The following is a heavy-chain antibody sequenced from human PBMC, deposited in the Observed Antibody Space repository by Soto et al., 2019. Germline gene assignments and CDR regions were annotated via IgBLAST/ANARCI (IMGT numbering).Heavy chain of an antibody. D-gene: IGHD3-3*01. J-gene: IGHJ4*02. Sequence: ESGGGLVKPGGSPRLSCAASGFTFSSYSMNWVRQAPGKGLEWVSSISSSSSYIYYADSVKGRFTISRDNAKNSLYLQMNSLRAEDTAVYYCARDRAIFGVVINFDYWGQGTLVTVSS. V-gene: IGHV3-21*01. CDR3: ARDRAIFGVVINFDY. CDR1: GFTFSSYS. CDR2: ISSSSSYI.